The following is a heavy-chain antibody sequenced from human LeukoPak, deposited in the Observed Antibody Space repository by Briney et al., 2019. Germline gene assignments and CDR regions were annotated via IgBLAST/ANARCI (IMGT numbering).Heavy chain of an antibody. CDR3: ARQATMSLFDP. Sequence: SETLSLTCTVSGGSISSYYWSWIRQPPGKGLEWIGYIYYSGSTNYNPSLKRRVTISVDTSKNQFSLKLSSVTAADTAVYYCARQATMSLFDPWGQGTLVTVSS. D-gene: IGHD3-22*01. CDR2: IYYSGST. J-gene: IGHJ5*02. V-gene: IGHV4-59*08. CDR1: GGSISSYY.